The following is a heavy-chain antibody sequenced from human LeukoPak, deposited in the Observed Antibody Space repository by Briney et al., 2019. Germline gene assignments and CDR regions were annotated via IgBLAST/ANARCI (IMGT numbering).Heavy chain of an antibody. CDR3: ARVLPYYDILTGRYYYYGMDV. Sequence: SETLSLTCTVSGGSISSYYWSWLRQPAGKGLEWIGRIYTSGSTNYNPSLKSRVTMSVDTSKNQFSLKLSSVTAADTAVYYCARVLPYYDILTGRYYYYGMDVWGQGTTVTVSS. CDR2: IYTSGST. CDR1: GGSISSYY. J-gene: IGHJ6*02. D-gene: IGHD3-9*01. V-gene: IGHV4-4*07.